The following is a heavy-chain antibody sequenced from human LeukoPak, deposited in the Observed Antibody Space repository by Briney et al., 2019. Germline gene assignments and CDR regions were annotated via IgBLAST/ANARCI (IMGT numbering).Heavy chain of an antibody. V-gene: IGHV4-59*08. CDR3: ARVDYGGAFWDY. CDR2: IYYGGST. J-gene: IGHJ4*02. Sequence: ASETLSLTCSVSGGSISSYYWSWIRQPPGKGLEWIGYIYYGGSTNYNPSLKSRVTISVDTSKNQFSLKLSSVTAADTAVYYCARVDYGGAFWDYWGQGTLVTVSS. CDR1: GGSISSYY. D-gene: IGHD4-23*01.